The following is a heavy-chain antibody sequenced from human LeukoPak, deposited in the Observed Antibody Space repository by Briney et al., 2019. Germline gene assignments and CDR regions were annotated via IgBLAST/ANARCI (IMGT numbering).Heavy chain of an antibody. D-gene: IGHD1-1*01. CDR1: GFNFDDYA. V-gene: IGHV3-9*01. CDR3: AKDVGALERNPDY. J-gene: IGHJ4*02. Sequence: GGSLRLSCAASGFNFDDYAMHWVRQVPGKGLEWVSGISWNSDSIGYADSVKGRFTISRDNAKKSLYLQMNSLRAEDTALYHCAKDVGALERNPDYWGQGILVTVSP. CDR2: ISWNSDSI.